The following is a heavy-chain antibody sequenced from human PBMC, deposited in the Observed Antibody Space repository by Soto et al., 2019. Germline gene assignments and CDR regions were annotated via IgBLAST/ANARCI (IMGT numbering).Heavy chain of an antibody. V-gene: IGHV4-30-2*01. CDR3: ARSYYDDTSGYHFDY. D-gene: IGHD3-22*01. Sequence: SETLSLTCAVSGGSISTDSYSWNWIRQPPGKGLEWIGYIYHSGSTYYNPSLKSRVTMSEDKSKNQFSLKLSSVTAADTAVYYCARSYYDDTSGYHFDYWGQGTLVTVS. J-gene: IGHJ4*02. CDR1: GGSISTDSYS. CDR2: IYHSGST.